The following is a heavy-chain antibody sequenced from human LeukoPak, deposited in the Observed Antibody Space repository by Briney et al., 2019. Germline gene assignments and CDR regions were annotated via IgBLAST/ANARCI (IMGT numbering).Heavy chain of an antibody. J-gene: IGHJ4*02. D-gene: IGHD2-15*01. Sequence: SETLSLTCAVYGGSFSGYYWSWIRQPPGKGLEWIGEINHSGSTNYNPSLKSRVTISVDTSKNQFSLKLSSVTAADTAVYYCARLSNCSGGSCYSGIDYWGQGTLVTVSS. CDR2: INHSGST. V-gene: IGHV4-34*01. CDR1: GGSFSGYY. CDR3: ARLSNCSGGSCYSGIDY.